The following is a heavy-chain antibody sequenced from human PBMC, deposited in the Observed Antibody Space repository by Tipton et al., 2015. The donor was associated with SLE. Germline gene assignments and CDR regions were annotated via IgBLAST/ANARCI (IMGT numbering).Heavy chain of an antibody. CDR3: AGVGVGATTGYYYYYMDV. CDR1: GGSISSSSYY. V-gene: IGHV4-39*01. D-gene: IGHD1-26*01. CDR2: IYYSGST. Sequence: TLSLTCTVSGGSISSSSYYWGWIRQPPGKGLEWIGSIYYSGSTYYNPSLKSRVTISVDTSKNQFSLKLSSVTAADTAVYYCAGVGVGATTGYYYYYMDVWGKGTTVTVSS. J-gene: IGHJ6*03.